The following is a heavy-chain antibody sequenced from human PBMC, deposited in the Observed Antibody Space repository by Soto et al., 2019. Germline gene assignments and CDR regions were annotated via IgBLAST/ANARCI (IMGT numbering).Heavy chain of an antibody. CDR3: ARDTYVTVSGIVMTNPFDY. J-gene: IGHJ4*02. CDR2: ISSFSTI. CDR1: GFTLSSYS. V-gene: IGHV3-48*02. Sequence: PGGSLRLSCSASGFTLSSYSMNWVRQAPGKGLEWVSYISSFSTIYYADSVKGRFTISRDTAKNSVHLQMHSLRDEDTATYYCARDTYVTVSGIVMTNPFDYWGQGTPVTVSS. D-gene: IGHD3-3*01.